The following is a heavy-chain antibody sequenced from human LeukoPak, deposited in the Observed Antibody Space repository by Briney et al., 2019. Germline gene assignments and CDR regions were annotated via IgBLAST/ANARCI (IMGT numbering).Heavy chain of an antibody. Sequence: ASVKVSCKASGYTFTGYYMHWVRQAPGQGLEWMGWINPNSGGTNYAQKFQGRVTMTRDTSISTAYMELSRLRSDDMAVYYCARENCSGGSCSVAFDIWGQGTMVTVSS. J-gene: IGHJ3*02. V-gene: IGHV1-2*02. D-gene: IGHD2-15*01. CDR1: GYTFTGYY. CDR2: INPNSGGT. CDR3: ARENCSGGSCSVAFDI.